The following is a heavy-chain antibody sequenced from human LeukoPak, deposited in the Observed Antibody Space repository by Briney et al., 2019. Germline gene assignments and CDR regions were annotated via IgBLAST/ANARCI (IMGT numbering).Heavy chain of an antibody. CDR3: ARVPLGARGSDY. V-gene: IGHV4-30-4*01. J-gene: IGHJ4*02. D-gene: IGHD3-16*01. CDR1: GGSISSGDYY. CDR2: IYYSGST. Sequence: PSQTLSLTCTVSGGSISSGDYYWSWIRQPPGKGLEWIGYIYYSGSTYYNPSLKSRVTISVDTSKNQFSLKLSSVTAADTAVYYCARVPLGARGSDYWGQGTLVTVSS.